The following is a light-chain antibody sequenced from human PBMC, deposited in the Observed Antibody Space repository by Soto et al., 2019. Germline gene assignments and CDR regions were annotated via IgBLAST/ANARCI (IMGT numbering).Light chain of an antibody. J-gene: IGLJ2*01. CDR3: CSYAGSSTSVL. Sequence: QSVLTQPHSVSGSPGQSVAISCTGTNSDVGAYNYVSWYQHHPGNAPKLIIHDVYKRPSGVPDRFSASKSGNTASLTISGLQIEDEADYYCCSYAGSSTSVLFGGGT. CDR1: NSDVGAYNY. CDR2: DVY. V-gene: IGLV2-11*01.